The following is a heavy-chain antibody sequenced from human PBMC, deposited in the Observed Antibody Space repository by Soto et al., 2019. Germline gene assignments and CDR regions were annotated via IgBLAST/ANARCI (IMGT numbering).Heavy chain of an antibody. V-gene: IGHV2-5*01. J-gene: IGHJ3*01. Sequence: QMTLKESGPTLVKPTQTLTLTCSFSGFSFSTSGVGVGWVRQPPGKALEWLALIYWSGDEHYRASLKSRLTITKNTSKNQVVLIMTIMDPVDTATYYCARGVATIPVFAFDVWGQGTTVTVSS. CDR3: ARGVATIPVFAFDV. D-gene: IGHD2-21*01. CDR1: GFSFSTSGVG. CDR2: IYWSGDE.